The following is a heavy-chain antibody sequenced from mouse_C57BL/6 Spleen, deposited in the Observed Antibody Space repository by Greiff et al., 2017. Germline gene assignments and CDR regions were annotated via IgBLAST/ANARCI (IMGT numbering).Heavy chain of an antibody. CDR1: GFTFSSYA. J-gene: IGHJ2*01. Sequence: EVKLVESGGGLVKPGGSLKLSCAASGFTFSSYAMSWVRQTPGKRLEWVATISDGGSYTYYPDNVKGRFTISRDNAKNNLYLQMSHLKAEDTAMYSGARDGNFDYWGQGTTLTVSS. CDR2: ISDGGSYT. V-gene: IGHV5-4*01. CDR3: ARDGNFDY. D-gene: IGHD1-1*02.